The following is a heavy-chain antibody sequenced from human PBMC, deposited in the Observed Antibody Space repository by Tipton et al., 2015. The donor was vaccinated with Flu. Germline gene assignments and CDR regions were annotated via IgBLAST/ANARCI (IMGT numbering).Heavy chain of an antibody. Sequence: SLRLSCAASGFTFSRYAMSWVRQAPGKGLEWVSAISGSGGSTYYADSVNGRFTISRDNSKNTLYLQMNNLRAEDTAIYYCAKVIPELVAGLDYWGQGTLVSVSS. CDR3: AKVIPELVAGLDY. CDR2: ISGSGGST. CDR1: GFTFSRYA. V-gene: IGHV3-23*01. D-gene: IGHD6-19*01. J-gene: IGHJ4*02.